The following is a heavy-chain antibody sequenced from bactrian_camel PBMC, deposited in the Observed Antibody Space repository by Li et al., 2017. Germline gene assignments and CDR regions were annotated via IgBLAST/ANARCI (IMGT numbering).Heavy chain of an antibody. D-gene: IGHD6*01. CDR1: GYTYDTYC. CDR3: AIYPRGLEIRTVVARRVGY. V-gene: IGHV3S1*01. Sequence: HVQLVESGGGSVQAGGPLRLSCAARGYTYDTYCMGRFRRPPGKEREGIAAICTGVGITYYDDSVKDRFTIQDNPEHAVDLQMNSLKPEDTAMYYCAIYPRGLEIRTVVARRVGYWGQGTQVTVS. CDR2: ICTGVGIT. J-gene: IGHJ6*01.